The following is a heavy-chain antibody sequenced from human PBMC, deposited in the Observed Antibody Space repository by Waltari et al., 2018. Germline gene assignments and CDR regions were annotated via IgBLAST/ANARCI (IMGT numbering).Heavy chain of an antibody. Sequence: EVQLVESGGGLVQPGRSLRLSCSGSGFTFDDYGMYWVRQPPGKGLEWVSGISWNDGRIAYADSVKGRFTISRDNTKNSLYLQMNSLGPEDTALYYCVKDGFCSGINCAHNWFDLWGQGTRVTVSS. D-gene: IGHD2-15*01. CDR2: ISWNDGRI. J-gene: IGHJ5*02. V-gene: IGHV3-9*01. CDR1: GFTFDDYG. CDR3: VKDGFCSGINCAHNWFDL.